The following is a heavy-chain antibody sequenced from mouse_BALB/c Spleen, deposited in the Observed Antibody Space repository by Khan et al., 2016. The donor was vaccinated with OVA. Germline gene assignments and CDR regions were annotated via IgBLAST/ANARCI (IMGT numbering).Heavy chain of an antibody. CDR3: ARVDYGYGFAY. V-gene: IGHV7-3*02. CDR2: IRKKASGYTT. CDR1: GFTFTDYY. D-gene: IGHD1-2*01. Sequence: EVELVESGGGLVQPGGSLRLSCATSGFTFTDYYMSWVRQPPGKALEWLGFIRKKASGYTTAYSASVKGRFTISRDNSQSILYLQMNTLRAEDSATYYGARVDYGYGFAYWGQGTLVTVSA. J-gene: IGHJ3*01.